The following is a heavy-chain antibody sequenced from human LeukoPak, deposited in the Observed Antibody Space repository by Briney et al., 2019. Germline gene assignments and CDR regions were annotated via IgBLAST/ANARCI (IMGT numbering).Heavy chain of an antibody. J-gene: IGHJ1*01. CDR3: AVSVAVEYFQH. CDR1: GGSISSSSYY. Sequence: SETLSLTCTVSGGSISSSSYYWGWIRQPPGEGLEWIGSIYYSGSTYYNPSLKSRVTISVDTSKNQFSLKLSSVTAADTAVYYCAVSVAVEYFQHWGQGTLVTVSS. D-gene: IGHD2-15*01. CDR2: IYYSGST. V-gene: IGHV4-39*01.